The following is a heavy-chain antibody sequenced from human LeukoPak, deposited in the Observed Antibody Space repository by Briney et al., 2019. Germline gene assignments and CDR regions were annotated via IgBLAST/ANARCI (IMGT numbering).Heavy chain of an antibody. Sequence: PSETLSLTCTVSGGSISSYYWSWIRQPPGKGLEWIGYIYYSGSTNYNPSLKSRVTISVDTSKNQFSLKLSSVTAADTAVYYCARGIDYGGSQMDVWGQGTTVTVSS. CDR1: GGSISSYY. CDR2: IYYSGST. D-gene: IGHD4-23*01. J-gene: IGHJ6*02. V-gene: IGHV4-59*12. CDR3: ARGIDYGGSQMDV.